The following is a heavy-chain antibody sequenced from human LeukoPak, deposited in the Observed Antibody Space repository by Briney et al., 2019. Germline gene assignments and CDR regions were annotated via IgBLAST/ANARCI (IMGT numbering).Heavy chain of an antibody. CDR3: ARDLGYGRQNCFDP. V-gene: IGHV3-48*01. Sequence: PGGSLRLSCAASGFTFSSYSMNWVRQAPGKGLEWVSYISSSSSTIYYADSVKGRFTISRDNAKNSLYLQMNSLRAEDTAVYYCARDLGYGRQNCFDPWGQGTLVTVSS. CDR2: ISSSSSTI. CDR1: GFTFSSYS. J-gene: IGHJ5*02. D-gene: IGHD5-18*01.